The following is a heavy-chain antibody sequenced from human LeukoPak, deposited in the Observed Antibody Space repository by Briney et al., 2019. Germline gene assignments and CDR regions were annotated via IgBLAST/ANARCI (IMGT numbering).Heavy chain of an antibody. CDR3: ARVKIIVVVPAAIPFFIYAFDI. Sequence: GASVKVSCKASGYTFTSYDINWVRQATGQGLEWMGWMNPNSGNTGYAQKFQGRVTMTRNTSISTAYMELSSLRSEDTAVYYCARVKIIVVVPAAIPFFIYAFDIWGQGTMVAVSS. CDR1: GYTFTSYD. J-gene: IGHJ3*02. CDR2: MNPNSGNT. V-gene: IGHV1-8*01. D-gene: IGHD2-2*02.